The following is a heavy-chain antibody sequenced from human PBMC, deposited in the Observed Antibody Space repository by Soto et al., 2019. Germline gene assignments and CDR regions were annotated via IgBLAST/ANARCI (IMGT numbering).Heavy chain of an antibody. CDR2: LSYSGSS. J-gene: IGHJ2*01. D-gene: IGHD2-15*01. CDR1: GASIRSSNYY. V-gene: IGHV4-39*01. CDR3: ATPARDWAVVGSHL. Sequence: QLQLQESGPGLVKPSETLSLTCTVSGASIRSSNYYWGWIRQPPGKGLEWIGSLSYSGSSYYNPSLKRRVTISVDASRNQFSLKLTSVTAADTAVYYCATPARDWAVVGSHLWGRGTLVTVSS.